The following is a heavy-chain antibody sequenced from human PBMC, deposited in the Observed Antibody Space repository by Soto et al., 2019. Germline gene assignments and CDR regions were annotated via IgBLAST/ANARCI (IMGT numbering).Heavy chain of an antibody. CDR2: ISYDGSNK. V-gene: IGHV3-30-3*01. Sequence: GSLRLSCAASGFTFSSYAMHWVRQAPGKGLEWVAVISYDGSNKYYADSVKGRFTISRDNSKNTLYLQMNSLRAEDTAVYYCASPSPFDYWGQGTLVTVSS. CDR1: GFTFSSYA. J-gene: IGHJ4*02. CDR3: ASPSPFDY.